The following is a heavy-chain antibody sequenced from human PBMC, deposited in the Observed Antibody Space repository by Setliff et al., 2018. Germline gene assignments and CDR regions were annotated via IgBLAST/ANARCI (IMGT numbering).Heavy chain of an antibody. CDR2: IRFDGTNK. J-gene: IGHJ6*03. Sequence: GESLRLSCAASGFAFSSYGMHWVRQAPGKGLEWVAFIRFDGTNKYYADSVKGRFTISRDNSKNTLYLQVNTLRPEDTAVYYCVKWDSKYVSGSHYMDVWGKGTTVTVSS. V-gene: IGHV3-30*02. CDR3: VKWDSKYVSGSHYMDV. CDR1: GFAFSSYG. D-gene: IGHD3-16*01.